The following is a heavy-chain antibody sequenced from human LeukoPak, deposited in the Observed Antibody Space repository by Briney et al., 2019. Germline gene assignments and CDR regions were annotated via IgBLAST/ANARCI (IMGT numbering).Heavy chain of an antibody. CDR2: ISGSGGST. CDR1: GFTFSSYG. Sequence: GGSLRLSCAASGFTFSSYGMSWVRQAPGKGLEWVSAISGSGGSTYYADSVKGRFTISRDNSKNTLYLQMNSLRAEDTAVYYCARDRGPHYYDSSGYTYYYYYMDVWGKGTTVTVSS. CDR3: ARDRGPHYYDSSGYTYYYYYMDV. J-gene: IGHJ6*03. D-gene: IGHD3-22*01. V-gene: IGHV3-23*01.